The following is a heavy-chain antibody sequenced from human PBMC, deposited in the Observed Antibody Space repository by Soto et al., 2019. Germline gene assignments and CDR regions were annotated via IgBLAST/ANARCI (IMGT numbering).Heavy chain of an antibody. D-gene: IGHD6-19*01. J-gene: IGHJ4*02. CDR1: GFSLSSPAVG. Sequence: QITLKESGPTLVKPTQTLTLTCTFSGFSLSSPAVGVNWIRQPPGKALEWLALIYWDDDKQYSPSLKSRVTITKDTSKNQVVLTMANMDPVDTATYYCAHGSGWLSDCWGQGILVTVSS. CDR2: IYWDDDK. V-gene: IGHV2-5*02. CDR3: AHGSGWLSDC.